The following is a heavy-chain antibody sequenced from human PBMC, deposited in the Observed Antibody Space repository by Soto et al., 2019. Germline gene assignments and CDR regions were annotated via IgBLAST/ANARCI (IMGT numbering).Heavy chain of an antibody. V-gene: IGHV3-9*01. J-gene: IGHJ4*02. D-gene: IGHD6-19*01. CDR2: ISWNSGNI. CDR1: GFTFDDYA. CDR3: AKDGGSRSGWLDY. Sequence: TGGSLRLSCAASGFTFDDYAMHWVRQAPGKGLEWVSGISWNSGNIGYADSVKGRFTISRDNAKNSLYLQMNSLRAEDTALYYCAKDGGSRSGWLDYWGQGTLVTVSS.